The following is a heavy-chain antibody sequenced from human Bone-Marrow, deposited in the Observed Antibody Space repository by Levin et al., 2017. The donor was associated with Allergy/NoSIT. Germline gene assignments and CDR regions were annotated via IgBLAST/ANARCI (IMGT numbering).Heavy chain of an antibody. Sequence: LGESLKISCKASGGTFSSYTITWVRQAPGQGLEWMGGIIPLSGAAKYAQKFQGRVTITADKSTNTAYMQLSSLRSEDTAVYYCARDIVLVPATYYYYYYGLDVWDQGTTVTVSS. CDR1: GGTFSSYT. CDR2: IIPLSGAA. D-gene: IGHD2-2*01. CDR3: ARDIVLVPATYYYYYYGLDV. V-gene: IGHV1-69*06. J-gene: IGHJ6*02.